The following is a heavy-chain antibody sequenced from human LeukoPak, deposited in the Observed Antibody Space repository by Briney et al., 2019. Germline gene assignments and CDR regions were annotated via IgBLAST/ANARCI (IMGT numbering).Heavy chain of an antibody. Sequence: GGSLRLSCAASGFTFSTYTMTWVRQAPGKGLECVSTINGRGGDTYYAASVKGRFTISRDNSRNTVYLQMNSLRAEDTAVYYCAKDRAGTPWADWGQGTLVTVSS. D-gene: IGHD1-1*01. V-gene: IGHV3-23*01. J-gene: IGHJ4*02. CDR1: GFTFSTYT. CDR2: INGRGGDT. CDR3: AKDRAGTPWAD.